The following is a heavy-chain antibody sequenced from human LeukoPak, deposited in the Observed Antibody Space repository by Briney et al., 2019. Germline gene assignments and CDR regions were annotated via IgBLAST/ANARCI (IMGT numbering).Heavy chain of an antibody. J-gene: IGHJ4*02. CDR1: GFRFSTYG. D-gene: IGHD1-26*01. Sequence: GGSLRLSCAASGFRFSTYGMHWVRQAPGKGLKWVAVIWHDGSKKYYADSVKGRFNISRDNSKDTLYLQMNSLRVEDTAVYYCARDRARSIVGATDSWGQGILVTVSS. CDR2: IWHDGSKK. CDR3: ARDRARSIVGATDS. V-gene: IGHV3-33*01.